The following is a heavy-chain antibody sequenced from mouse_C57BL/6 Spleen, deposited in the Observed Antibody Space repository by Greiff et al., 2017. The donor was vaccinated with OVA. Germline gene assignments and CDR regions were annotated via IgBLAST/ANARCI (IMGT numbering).Heavy chain of an antibody. D-gene: IGHD2-3*01. V-gene: IGHV5-17*01. CDR3: AKIYDGYYPYAMDY. J-gene: IGHJ4*01. CDR2: ISSGSSTI. CDR1: GFTFSDYG. Sequence: EVHLVESGGGLVKPGGSLKLSCAASGFTFSDYGVHWVRQAPEKGLEWVAYISSGSSTIYYADTVKGRFTISRDNAKNTLFLQMTSLRSEDTAMYYCAKIYDGYYPYAMDYWGQGTSVTVSS.